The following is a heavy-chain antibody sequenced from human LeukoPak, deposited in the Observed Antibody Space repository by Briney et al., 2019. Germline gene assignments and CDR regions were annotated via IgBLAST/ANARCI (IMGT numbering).Heavy chain of an antibody. V-gene: IGHV4-39*01. J-gene: IGHJ4*02. CDR1: GGSISSSSYY. CDR3: ALLRYFDWLLYWDY. Sequence: SETLSLTCTVSGGSISSSSYYWGWIRQPPGKGLEWIGSIYYSGSTYYNPSLKSRVTISVDTSKNQFSLKLSSVTAADTAVYYCALLRYFDWLLYWDYWGQGTLVTVSS. D-gene: IGHD3-9*01. CDR2: IYYSGST.